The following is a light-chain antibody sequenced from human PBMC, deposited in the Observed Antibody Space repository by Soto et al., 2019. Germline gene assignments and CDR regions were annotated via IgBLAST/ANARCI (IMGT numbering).Light chain of an antibody. J-gene: IGKJ5*01. V-gene: IGKV3-11*01. CDR2: DVS. Sequence: EIVLTQSPAALSLCPGERATLSCRGSQSVSSYLGWYQQKPGQAPRLLIYDVSNRATGIPARFSGSGSGTDFPLTISSLEPEDFAVYYCQQRSNWPLTFGLGTRLEIK. CDR3: QQRSNWPLT. CDR1: QSVSSY.